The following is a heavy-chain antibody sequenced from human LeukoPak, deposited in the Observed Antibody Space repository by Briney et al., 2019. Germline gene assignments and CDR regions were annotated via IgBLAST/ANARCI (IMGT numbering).Heavy chain of an antibody. Sequence: GGSLTLSCAASGLIITIYWMMCVRHTPGEGLEWVGNIKQDGSEKNYVDSVKGRFTIFRDNDRNSLYLQMNSLRAEDTAVYYCASHSYGYNHWGQGTLVIVSS. V-gene: IGHV3-7*01. CDR3: ASHSYGYNH. CDR1: GLIITIYW. CDR2: IKQDGSEK. D-gene: IGHD3-16*01. J-gene: IGHJ5*02.